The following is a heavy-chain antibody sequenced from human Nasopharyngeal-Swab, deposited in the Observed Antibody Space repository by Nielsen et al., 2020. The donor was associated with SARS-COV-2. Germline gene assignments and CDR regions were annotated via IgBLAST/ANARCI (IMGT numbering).Heavy chain of an antibody. V-gene: IGHV3-23*01. CDR3: AKDPSAAMDV. CDR2: ISGSGDNT. CDR1: GFTFESYG. Sequence: GESLKISCEASGFTFESYGMTWVRQAPGKGLEWVSTISGSGDNTHYADSVRGRFNISRDNSQRTVFLQMTSLRAEDTALYYCAKDPSAAMDVWGKGTTVIVSS. D-gene: IGHD6-13*01. J-gene: IGHJ6*03.